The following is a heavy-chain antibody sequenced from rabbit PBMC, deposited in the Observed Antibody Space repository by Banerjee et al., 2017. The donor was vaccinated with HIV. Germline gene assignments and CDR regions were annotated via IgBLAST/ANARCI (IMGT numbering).Heavy chain of an antibody. CDR1: GFDFSSYY. D-gene: IGHD2-1*01. CDR3: ARWEYSYDDYGDYYFNL. J-gene: IGHJ4*01. V-gene: IGHV1S7*01. CDR2: IYAGKGNT. Sequence: QLKETGGGLVQPGGSLTLSCKASGFDFSSYYMNWVRQAPGKGLEWIGRIYAGKGNTDYASWGNGRFTISSDNAQNTLYLQLNSLTVADTATYFCARWEYSYDDYGDYYFNLWGQGTLVTVS.